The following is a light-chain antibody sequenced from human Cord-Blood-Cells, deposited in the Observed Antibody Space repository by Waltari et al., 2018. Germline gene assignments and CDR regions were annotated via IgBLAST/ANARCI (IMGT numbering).Light chain of an antibody. Sequence: QSALTQPASVSGSPGQSTTIPCTGTSSDVGGYNYFSWYQQHPGKAPKLMIYDVSNRPSGVSNRFSGSKSGNTASLTISGLQAEDEADYCCSSYTSSSTYVFGTGTKVTGL. CDR1: SSDVGGYNY. J-gene: IGLJ1*01. CDR3: SSYTSSSTYV. CDR2: DVS. V-gene: IGLV2-14*01.